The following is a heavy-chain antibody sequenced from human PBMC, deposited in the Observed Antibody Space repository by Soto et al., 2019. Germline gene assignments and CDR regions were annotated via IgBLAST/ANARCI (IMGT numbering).Heavy chain of an antibody. V-gene: IGHV1-18*01. CDR2: NSAYNGNT. J-gene: IGHJ4*02. Sequence: QVQLVQSGAEVKKPGDSVKVSCKASGYTFTSYGISWVRQAPGQGLEWMGWNSAYNGNTNYAQKLQGRVTMTTDTSTSTAYMELRSLRSDDTAVYYCARATQAVDTAMGFDYWGQGTLVTVSS. CDR3: ARATQAVDTAMGFDY. CDR1: GYTFTSYG. D-gene: IGHD5-18*01.